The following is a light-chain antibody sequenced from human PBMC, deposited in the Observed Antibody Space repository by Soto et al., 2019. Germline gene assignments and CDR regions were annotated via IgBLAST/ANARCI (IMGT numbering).Light chain of an antibody. CDR2: DVS. V-gene: IGLV2-14*01. Sequence: QSALTQPPSVSGSPGQSITISCTGISSDIGGYNYVSWYQQLPGKAPKLMIYDVSNRPSGVSNRFSGSKSGNTASLTISGLDDEDDDYYYCYSSRSSSTVVFGGGTQLTVL. CDR3: YSSRSSSTVV. CDR1: SSDIGGYNY. J-gene: IGLJ2*01.